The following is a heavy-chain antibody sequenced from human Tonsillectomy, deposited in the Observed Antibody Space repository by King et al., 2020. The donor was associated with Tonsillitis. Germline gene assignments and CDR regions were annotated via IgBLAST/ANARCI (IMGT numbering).Heavy chain of an antibody. V-gene: IGHV1-69*06. J-gene: IGHJ6*02. Sequence: QLVQSGAEVKKPGSSVKVSCKASGGTFSNYGISWVRQAPGQGLEWMGGIIPIFGTADYAQKFQGRVTITADKSTSTAYMGLSSLRSEDTAVYYCARISYYGSGSYYRYYYGMDVWGQGTTVTVSS. CDR3: ARISYYGSGSYYRYYYGMDV. D-gene: IGHD3-10*01. CDR1: GGTFSNYG. CDR2: IIPIFGTA.